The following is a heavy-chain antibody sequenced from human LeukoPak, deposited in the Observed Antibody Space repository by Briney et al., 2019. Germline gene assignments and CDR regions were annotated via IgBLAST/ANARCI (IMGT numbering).Heavy chain of an antibody. CDR2: ISYDGSNK. V-gene: IGHV3-30*18. D-gene: IGHD1-1*01. J-gene: IGHJ4*02. CDR1: GFIFSSYG. CDR3: AKARRVGDRGRGWNDYYFDY. Sequence: EGSLRLSCAASGFIFSSYGMHWVREAPGKGLEWVAVISYDGSNKYYADSVKGRFTISRDNSKNTLYLQINSLRAEDTAVYYCAKARRVGDRGRGWNDYYFDYWGQGTLVTVSS.